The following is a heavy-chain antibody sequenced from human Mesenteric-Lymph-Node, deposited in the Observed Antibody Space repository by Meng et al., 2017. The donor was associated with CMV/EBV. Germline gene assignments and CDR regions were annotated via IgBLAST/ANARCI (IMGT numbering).Heavy chain of an antibody. V-gene: IGHV4-39*07. CDR1: GDSIGSSTYY. D-gene: IGHD6-13*01. CDR3: ARVKDSSSWDAFDI. CDR2: IHYSGDT. Sequence: SETLSLTCTVSGDSIGSSTYYWGWIRQSPGKGLEWIGSIHYSGDTYYNPSLKSRVTISVDTSKNQFSLKLSSVTAADTAVYYCARVKDSSSWDAFDIWGQGTMVTVSS. J-gene: IGHJ3*02.